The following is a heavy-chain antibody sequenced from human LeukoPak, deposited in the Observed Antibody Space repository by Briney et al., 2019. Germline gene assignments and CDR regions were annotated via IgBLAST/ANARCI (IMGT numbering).Heavy chain of an antibody. CDR3: TRDYYDSSGLPFDY. CDR2: ISSISHYI. J-gene: IGHJ4*02. CDR1: GYSFRSHS. Sequence: GGSLRLSCAGSGYSFRSHSMNLVRQAPGKGLEWVSSISSISHYIYYAGSVKGRFTISRDNAKNSLYLQMNSLRAEDTALYYCTRDYYDSSGLPFDYWGQGTLVTVSS. D-gene: IGHD3-22*01. V-gene: IGHV3-21*01.